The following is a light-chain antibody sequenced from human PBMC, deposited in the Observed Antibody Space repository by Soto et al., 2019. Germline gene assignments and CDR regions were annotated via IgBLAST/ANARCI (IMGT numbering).Light chain of an antibody. CDR3: QQYGSSPLQH. CDR2: GAS. V-gene: IGKV3-20*01. Sequence: EIVLTQSPGTLSLSPGERATLSCRASQSVSSSYLAWYQQKPGQAPRLLIYGASSRATGIPDRFSGSGSGTDFTLTISRLEPEDFAVYYCQQYGSSPLQHFGQGTKLEIK. CDR1: QSVSSSY. J-gene: IGKJ2*01.